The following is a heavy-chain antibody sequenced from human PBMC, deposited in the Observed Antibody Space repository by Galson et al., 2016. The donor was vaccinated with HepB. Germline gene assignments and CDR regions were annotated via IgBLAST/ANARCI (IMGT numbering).Heavy chain of an antibody. CDR2: TYYRSNWHY. V-gene: IGHV6-1*01. J-gene: IGHJ4*02. Sequence: CAISGDSVSSNSAAWNWIRQSPSRGLEWLGRTYYRSNWHYDYAVSVTGRITINPDTSKNQFSLQLNSMTPEDTAVYYCARVSLVTANIWTWSAVEYLGQGALLTVSA. CDR3: ARVSLVTANIWTWSAVEY. CDR1: GDSVSSNSAA. D-gene: IGHD1-20*01.